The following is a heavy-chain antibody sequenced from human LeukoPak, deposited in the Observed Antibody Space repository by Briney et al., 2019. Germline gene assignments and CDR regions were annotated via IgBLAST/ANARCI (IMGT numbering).Heavy chain of an antibody. Sequence: SETLSLTCTVSGGSISSYYWSWIRQPPGKGLEWIGYIYYSGSTNYNPSLKSRVTISVDTSKNQFSRKLSSVTAADTAVYYCARLGSSRYCSSTSCSKDYWGQGTLVTVSS. D-gene: IGHD2-2*01. V-gene: IGHV4-59*08. CDR1: GGSISSYY. J-gene: IGHJ4*02. CDR3: ARLGSSRYCSSTSCSKDY. CDR2: IYYSGST.